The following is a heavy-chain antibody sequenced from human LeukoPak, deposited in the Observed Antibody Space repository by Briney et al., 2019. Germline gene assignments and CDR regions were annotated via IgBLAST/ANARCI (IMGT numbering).Heavy chain of an antibody. CDR3: AGHSRRNYFDY. J-gene: IGHJ4*02. CDR2: ISSSGTTI. CDR1: GITFSDTY. V-gene: IGHV3-11*01. Sequence: GGSLRLSCAASGITFSDTYVSWIRQAPGKGLEWVSYISSSGTTIHYADSVKGRFTISRDNARNSLYLQMNSLRDEDTAVYYCAGHSRRNYFDYWGQGTLVTVSS.